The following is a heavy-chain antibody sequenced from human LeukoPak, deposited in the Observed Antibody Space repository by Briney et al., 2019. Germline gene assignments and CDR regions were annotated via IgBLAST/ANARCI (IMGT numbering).Heavy chain of an antibody. Sequence: GGSLRLSCAASGFTVSSNYMSWVRQAPGKGLEWVAFIRYDGSNKYYADSVKGRFTISRDNSKNTLYLQMNSLRAEDTAVYYCAKDVSSYSVWGQGTMVTVSS. CDR3: AKDVSSYSV. D-gene: IGHD2-21*01. CDR1: GFTVSSNY. J-gene: IGHJ3*01. V-gene: IGHV3-30*02. CDR2: IRYDGSNK.